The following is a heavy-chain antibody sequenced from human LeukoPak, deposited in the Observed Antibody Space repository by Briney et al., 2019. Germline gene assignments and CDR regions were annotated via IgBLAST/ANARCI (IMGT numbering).Heavy chain of an antibody. D-gene: IGHD1-1*01. J-gene: IGHJ4*02. CDR2: ITDDEDT. Sequence: GGSLRLSCAASGFXFSSYSMNWVRQAPGKGLESVSVITDDEDTYYADSVKGRFTISRDNSQNTVFLQMNSLRVEDTAVYYCAKVDYWSPENYFDSWGQGTLVTVSS. V-gene: IGHV3-23*01. CDR3: AKVDYWSPENYFDS. CDR1: GFXFSSYS.